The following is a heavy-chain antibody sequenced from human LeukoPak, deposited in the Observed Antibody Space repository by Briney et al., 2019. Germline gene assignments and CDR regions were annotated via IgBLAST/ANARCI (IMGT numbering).Heavy chain of an antibody. CDR3: ARSAYYDFWSGSH. CDR2: MNPNSGGT. CDR1: GYTFTSYD. D-gene: IGHD3-3*01. V-gene: IGHV1-2*02. Sequence: ASVKVSCKASGYTFTSYDINWVRRATGQGLEWMGWMNPNSGGTNYAQKFQGRVTMTRDTSISTAYMELSRLRSDDTAVYYCARSAYYDFWSGSHWGQGTLVTVSS. J-gene: IGHJ4*02.